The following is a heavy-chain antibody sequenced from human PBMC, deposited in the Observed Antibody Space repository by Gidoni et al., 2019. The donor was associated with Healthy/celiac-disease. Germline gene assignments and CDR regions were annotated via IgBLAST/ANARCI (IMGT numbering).Heavy chain of an antibody. V-gene: IGHV1-18*01. Sequence: QVQLVQSGAEVKNPGASVKVSGKSSCYPFTGYGISWVRQAPGQGLEWMGWISAYNGNTNYAQKLKGRVTMTTDTSTSTAYMELRSLRSDDTAVYYCARGLEQQSEADYWGQGTLVTVSS. D-gene: IGHD6-13*01. J-gene: IGHJ4*02. CDR3: ARGLEQQSEADY. CDR1: CYPFTGYG. CDR2: ISAYNGNT.